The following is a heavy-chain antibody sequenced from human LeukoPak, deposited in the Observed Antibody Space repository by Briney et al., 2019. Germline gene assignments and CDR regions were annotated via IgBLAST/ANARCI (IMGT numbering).Heavy chain of an antibody. CDR2: INHSGST. J-gene: IGHJ5*02. CDR1: GGSFSGYY. CDR3: ARVGRDYVWGSYRDNWFDP. Sequence: PSETLSLTCAVYGGSFSGYYWSWIRQPPGKGLEWIGEINHSGSTNYNPSLKSRVTISVATSKNQFSLKLSSVTAADTAVYYCARVGRDYVWGSYRDNWFDPWGQGTLVTVSS. V-gene: IGHV4-34*01. D-gene: IGHD3-16*02.